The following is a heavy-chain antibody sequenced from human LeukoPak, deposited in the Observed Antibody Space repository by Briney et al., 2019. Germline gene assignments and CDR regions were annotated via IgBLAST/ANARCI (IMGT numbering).Heavy chain of an antibody. CDR2: IYTSGST. CDR1: GGSISSGSYY. V-gene: IGHV4-61*02. CDR3: ARVSPSIAARGDDY. Sequence: PSQTLSLTCTVSGGSISSGSYYWSWIRQPAGKGLEWIGRIYTSGSTNYNPSLKSRVTISVDTSKNQFSLKLSSVTAADTAVYYCARVSPSIAARGDDYWGQGTLVTVSS. J-gene: IGHJ4*02. D-gene: IGHD6-6*01.